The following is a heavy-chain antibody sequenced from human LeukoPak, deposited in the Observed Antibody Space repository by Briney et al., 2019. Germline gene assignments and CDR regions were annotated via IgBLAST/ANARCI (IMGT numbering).Heavy chain of an antibody. CDR3: ARSPRLGRYGYGPWELPVSYFDY. Sequence: SETLSLTCTVSGGSTSSYYWSWIRQPPGKGLEWIGYIYYSGSTNYNPSLKSRVTISVDTSKNQFSLKLSSVTAAETAVYYCARSPRLGRYGYGPWELPVSYFDYWGQGTLVTVSS. J-gene: IGHJ4*02. D-gene: IGHD1-26*01. CDR2: IYYSGST. V-gene: IGHV4-59*08. CDR1: GGSTSSYY.